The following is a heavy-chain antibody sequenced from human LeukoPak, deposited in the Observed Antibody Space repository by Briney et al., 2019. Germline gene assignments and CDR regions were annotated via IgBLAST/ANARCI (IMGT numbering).Heavy chain of an antibody. D-gene: IGHD2-15*01. CDR2: IIPIFGTA. CDR1: GGTFSSYA. V-gene: IGHV1-69*13. CDR3: ARESIVHDAFDI. J-gene: IGHJ3*02. Sequence: SVKVSCKASGGTFSSYAISWVRQAPGQGLEWMGGIIPIFGTANYAQKFQGRVTITADESTSTAYMELSSLRSEDPAVYYCARESIVHDAFDIWGQGTMVTVSS.